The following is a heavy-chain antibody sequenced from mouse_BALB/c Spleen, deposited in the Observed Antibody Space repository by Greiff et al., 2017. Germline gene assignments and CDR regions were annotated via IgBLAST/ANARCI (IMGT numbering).Heavy chain of an antibody. CDR2: ISSGGSYT. J-gene: IGHJ4*01. CDR3: ARVKVLPRYYYAMDY. CDR1: GFTFSSYA. Sequence: EVKLVESGGGLVKPGGSLKLSCAASGFTFSSYAMSWVRQTPEKRLEWVATISSGGSYTYSPDSVKGRFTISRDNAKNTLYLQMSSLRSEDTAMYYCARVKVLPRYYYAMDYWGQGTTVTVSS. D-gene: IGHD1-1*01. V-gene: IGHV5-9-3*01.